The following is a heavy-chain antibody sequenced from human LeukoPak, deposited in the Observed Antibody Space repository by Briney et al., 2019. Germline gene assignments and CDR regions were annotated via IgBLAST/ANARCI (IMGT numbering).Heavy chain of an antibody. Sequence: SETLSLTCTVSGFSINSHYWSWIRQPPGKGLEWIGDIYYKGSTNYNPSLKSRVTISVDTSKTHLSLKLPSVLAADTAIYYCVRRDNTGWNYFDYWGQGILVTVSS. V-gene: IGHV4-59*08. D-gene: IGHD6-19*01. CDR2: IYYKGST. CDR3: VRRDNTGWNYFDY. J-gene: IGHJ4*02. CDR1: GFSINSHY.